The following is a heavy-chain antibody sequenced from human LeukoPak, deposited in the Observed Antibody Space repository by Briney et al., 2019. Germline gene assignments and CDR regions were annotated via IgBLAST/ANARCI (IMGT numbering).Heavy chain of an antibody. D-gene: IGHD6-19*01. CDR2: IYSGGGT. V-gene: IGHV3-53*01. CDR3: ARGYSSGWYSDY. CDR1: KFTVSNYY. J-gene: IGHJ4*02. Sequence: PGGSLRLSCAASKFTVSNYYMSWVRQAPGKGLEWVSVIYSGGGTYYADSVKSRFTISRDNSKNTLYLQMNSLRAEDTAVYFCARGYSSGWYSDYWGQGTLVTVSS.